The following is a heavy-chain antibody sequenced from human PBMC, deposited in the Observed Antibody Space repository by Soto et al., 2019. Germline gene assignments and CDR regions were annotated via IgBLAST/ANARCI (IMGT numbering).Heavy chain of an antibody. Sequence: GESLKISCKGSGYSLTSYWIGWVRQMPGKGLEWMGIIYPGDSDTRYSTSFQGQVTISADKSISTAYLQWSSLKASDTAMYYCARQRSHGYYGGGGWFDPWGQGTLVTVSS. CDR1: GYSLTSYW. CDR2: IYPGDSDT. CDR3: ARQRSHGYYGGGGWFDP. J-gene: IGHJ5*02. V-gene: IGHV5-51*01. D-gene: IGHD4-17*01.